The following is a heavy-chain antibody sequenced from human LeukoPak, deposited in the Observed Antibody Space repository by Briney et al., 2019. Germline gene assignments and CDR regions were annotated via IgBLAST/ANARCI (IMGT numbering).Heavy chain of an antibody. CDR3: ARGVRPREHYYDSSGSYGGGHFDY. CDR1: GYSISSGYY. D-gene: IGHD3-22*01. V-gene: IGHV4-38-2*02. Sequence: PSETPSLTCTVSGYSISSGYYWGWIRPPPGKGLEWVGSFYHSGSTYYNPSLKSRVTIPLDTSKNQFSLNLGSVTAADTAVYFCARGVRPREHYYDSSGSYGGGHFDYWGQGTLVTVSS. CDR2: FYHSGST. J-gene: IGHJ4*02.